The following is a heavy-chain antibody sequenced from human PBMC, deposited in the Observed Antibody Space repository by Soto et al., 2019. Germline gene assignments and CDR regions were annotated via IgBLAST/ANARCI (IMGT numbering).Heavy chain of an antibody. CDR2: IYESGRT. V-gene: IGHV4-30-2*01. CDR1: GASISTGGYS. D-gene: IGHD1-7*01. CDR3: ARGNWNYDNEYYYYYGMDV. J-gene: IGHJ6*02. Sequence: SETLSLTCIVSGASISTGGYSWSWIRQPPGKGPEWIGYIYESGRTYYKPSLKSRASISMDKSRNQFSVRLTSVTAADTAVYYCARGNWNYDNEYYYYYGMDVWGQGTTVTVSS.